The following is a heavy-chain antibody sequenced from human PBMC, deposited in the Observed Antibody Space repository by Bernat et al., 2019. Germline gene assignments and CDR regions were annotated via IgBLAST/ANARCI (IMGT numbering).Heavy chain of an antibody. CDR1: GFTFSGYS. D-gene: IGHD1-7*01. V-gene: IGHV3-48*02. CDR3: ARWGKLELRALVY. J-gene: IGHJ4*02. CDR2: ISSSSSTI. Sequence: EVQLVESGGGLVQPGGSLRLSCAASGFTFSGYSMNWVRQAPGKGLEWVSYISSSSSTIYYADSVKGRFTISRDNAKNSLYLQMNSLRDEDTAVYYCARWGKLELRALVYWGKGPLATVSS.